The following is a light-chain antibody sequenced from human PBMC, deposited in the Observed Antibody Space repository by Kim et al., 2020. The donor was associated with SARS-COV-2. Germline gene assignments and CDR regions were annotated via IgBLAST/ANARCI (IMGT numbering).Light chain of an antibody. CDR1: SSDVGSYNL. J-gene: IGLJ1*01. V-gene: IGLV2-23*02. CDR2: EVT. CDR3: CSYAGSSTSI. Sequence: GRSITLSCTGTSSDVGSYNLVSWYQHHPGKAPKVMIYEVTKRPSGVSNRFSGSKSGNTASLTISGVQAEDEADYYCCSYAGSSTSIFGTGTKVTVL.